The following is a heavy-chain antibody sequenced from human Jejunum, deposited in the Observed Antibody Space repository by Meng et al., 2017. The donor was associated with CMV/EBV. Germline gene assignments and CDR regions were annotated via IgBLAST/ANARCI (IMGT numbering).Heavy chain of an antibody. CDR3: AREGTNSYYFDY. CDR2: IYESGST. Sequence: VSGDSISSGDSYWGWIRQPPGKGLEWIGYIYESGSTSYNPSLESRVTISVDTSKNQFSLKVMSVTAADTAVYYCAREGTNSYYFDYWGQGTLVTVSS. D-gene: IGHD1-14*01. J-gene: IGHJ4*02. CDR1: GDSISSGDSY. V-gene: IGHV4-30-4*01.